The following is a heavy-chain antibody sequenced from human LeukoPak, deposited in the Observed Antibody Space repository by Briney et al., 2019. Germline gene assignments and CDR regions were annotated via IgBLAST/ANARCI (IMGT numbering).Heavy chain of an antibody. Sequence: GGSLRLSCAASGFTFSSYSMNWVRQAPGKGLEWVSSISSSSSYIYYADSVKGRFTISRDNAKNSLYLQMNSLRAEDTAVYYCARGGGYGYNFRISSCWFDPWGQGTLVTVSS. D-gene: IGHD5-24*01. V-gene: IGHV3-21*01. J-gene: IGHJ5*02. CDR1: GFTFSSYS. CDR2: ISSSSSYI. CDR3: ARGGGYGYNFRISSCWFDP.